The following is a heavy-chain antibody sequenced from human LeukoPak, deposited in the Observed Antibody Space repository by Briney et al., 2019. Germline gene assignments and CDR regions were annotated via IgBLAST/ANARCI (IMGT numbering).Heavy chain of an antibody. J-gene: IGHJ6*03. Sequence: SQTLSLTCAISGDSVSSNSAAWIWIRQSPSRTLEWLGRTYYLSQWYNDYAVSVKSRIIIIPDTSKNQFSLHLSSVTPEDTAVYYCARGPYAFWSAYYGGDYYYYMDVWGKGTTVTVSS. CDR2: TYYLSQWYN. CDR3: ARGPYAFWSAYYGGDYYYYMDV. CDR1: GDSVSSNSAA. D-gene: IGHD3-3*01. V-gene: IGHV6-1*01.